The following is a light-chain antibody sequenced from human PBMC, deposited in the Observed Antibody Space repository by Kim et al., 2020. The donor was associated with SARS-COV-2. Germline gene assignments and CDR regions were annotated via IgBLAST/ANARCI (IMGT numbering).Light chain of an antibody. J-gene: IGKJ3*01. CDR1: QSVSSY. CDR3: QQRGYWPAT. V-gene: IGKV3-11*01. CDR2: DAS. Sequence: PGERPTPSCRASQSVSSYLAWYQQNPDQAPRLLIYDASNRATGIPARFSGSGSGTDFTLTISSLEPEDFAVYYCQQRGYWPATFGPGTKVDIK.